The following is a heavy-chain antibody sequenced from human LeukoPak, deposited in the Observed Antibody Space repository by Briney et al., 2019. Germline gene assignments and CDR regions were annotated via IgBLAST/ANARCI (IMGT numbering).Heavy chain of an antibody. Sequence: ASETLSLTCTVSCGSISSSSYYWGWIRQPRGKGLEWIGSIYYSGSTYYNPSLKSRVTISVDTSKNQFSLKLSSVTAADTAVYYCARSSKSWLPVGYWGQGTLVTVSP. CDR2: IYYSGST. V-gene: IGHV4-39*01. CDR3: ARSSKSWLPVGY. CDR1: CGSISSSSYY. J-gene: IGHJ4*02. D-gene: IGHD6-13*01.